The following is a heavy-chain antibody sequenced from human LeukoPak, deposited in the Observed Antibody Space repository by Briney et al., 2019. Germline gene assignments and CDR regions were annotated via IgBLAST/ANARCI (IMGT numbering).Heavy chain of an antibody. CDR3: AKDYYDSSGYYPNLGPTFDY. V-gene: IGHV3-9*01. D-gene: IGHD3-22*01. CDR1: GFSFSVYW. CDR2: ISWNSGSI. J-gene: IGHJ4*02. Sequence: GGSLRLSCAASGFSFSVYWMHWVRQAPGKGLEWVSGISWNSGSIGYADSVKGRFTISRDNAKNSLYLQMNSLRAEDTALYYCAKDYYDSSGYYPNLGPTFDYWGQGTLVTVSS.